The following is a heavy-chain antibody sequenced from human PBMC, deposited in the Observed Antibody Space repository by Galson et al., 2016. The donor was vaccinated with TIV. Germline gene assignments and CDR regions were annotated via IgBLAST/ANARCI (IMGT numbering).Heavy chain of an antibody. J-gene: IGHJ4*02. V-gene: IGHV3-53*01. CDR3: ARSYDSSGNRGRFDH. D-gene: IGHD3-22*01. CDR2: VYSDGST. CDR1: GLTVTTNY. Sequence: SLRLSCAASGLTVTTNYMSWVRQAPGKGPEWVSIVYSDGSTYYEDSVKGRFTTSRDNSKNTVYLQLNRLRAEDTAMYYCARSYDSSGNRGRFDHWGQGTLVTVSS.